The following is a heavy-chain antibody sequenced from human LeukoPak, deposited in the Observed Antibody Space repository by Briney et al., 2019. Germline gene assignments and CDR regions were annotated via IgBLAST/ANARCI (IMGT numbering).Heavy chain of an antibody. V-gene: IGHV4-34*01. CDR3: ARRWVYDKRAFDA. CDR1: GGSFSGYY. J-gene: IGHJ3*01. Sequence: RPSETLSLTCAVYGGSFSGYYWSWIRQPPGKGLEWIGEINHSGSTNYNPSLKSRVTISVDTSKNQFSLKLNSVTAADTAVYYCARRWVYDKRAFDAWGQGALVTVSS. CDR2: INHSGST. D-gene: IGHD3-16*01.